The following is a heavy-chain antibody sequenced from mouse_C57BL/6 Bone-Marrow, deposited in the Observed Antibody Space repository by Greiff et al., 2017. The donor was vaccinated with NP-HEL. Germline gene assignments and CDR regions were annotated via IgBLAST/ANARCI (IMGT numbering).Heavy chain of an antibody. J-gene: IGHJ4*01. CDR1: GFNITDDY. CDR2: IDPENGDT. Sequence: EVQLQQSGAELVRPGASVKLSCTVSGFNITDDYMHWVKQRPEQGLEWIGWIDPENGDTESASKFQGKATITADTSSNTAYLQLSSLTSEDTAVYYCTTGGSSPYAMDYWGQGTSVTVSS. V-gene: IGHV14-4*01. CDR3: TTGGSSPYAMDY. D-gene: IGHD1-1*01.